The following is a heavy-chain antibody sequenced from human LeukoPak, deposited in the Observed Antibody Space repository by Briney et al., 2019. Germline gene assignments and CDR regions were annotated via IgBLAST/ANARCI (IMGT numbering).Heavy chain of an antibody. V-gene: IGHV4-59*01. Sequence: KPSETLSLTCTVSGGSISSYYWSWIRQPPGKGLEWIGYIYYSGSTNYNPSLKSRVTISVDTSKNQFSLKLSSVTAADTAVYYCASLLNWNYDHWFDPWGQGTLVTVSS. J-gene: IGHJ5*02. CDR2: IYYSGST. CDR3: ASLLNWNYDHWFDP. D-gene: IGHD1-7*01. CDR1: GGSISSYY.